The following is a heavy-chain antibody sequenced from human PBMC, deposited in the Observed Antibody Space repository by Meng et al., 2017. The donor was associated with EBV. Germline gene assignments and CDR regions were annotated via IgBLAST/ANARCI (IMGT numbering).Heavy chain of an antibody. J-gene: IGHJ4*02. CDR3: AREGVGYYDSSGLSSYFDY. D-gene: IGHD3-22*01. CDR2: INTNTGNP. Sequence: QVPQEQSGYELKKPGAQVKVSCKASGYTFTSYAMNWVRQAPGQGLEWMGWINTNTGNPTYAQGFTGRFVFSLDTSVSTAYLQISSLKAEDTAVYYCAREGVGYYDSSGLSSYFDYWGQGTLVTVSS. CDR1: GYTFTSYA. V-gene: IGHV7-4-1*02.